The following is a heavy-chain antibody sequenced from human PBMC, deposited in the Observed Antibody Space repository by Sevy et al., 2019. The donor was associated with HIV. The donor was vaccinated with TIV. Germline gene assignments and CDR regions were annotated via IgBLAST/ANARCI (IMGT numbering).Heavy chain of an antibody. D-gene: IGHD5-12*01. CDR2: IYSGGST. CDR1: GFTVSSNY. J-gene: IGHJ4*02. CDR3: ARGSTGGYVEFSFDY. V-gene: IGHV3-53*01. Sequence: GSLRLSCAASGFTVSSNYMSWVRQAPGKGLEWVSVIYSGGSTYYADSVKGRFTISRDNSKNTLYLQMNSLRAEDTAVYYCARGSTGGYVEFSFDYWGQGTLVTVSS.